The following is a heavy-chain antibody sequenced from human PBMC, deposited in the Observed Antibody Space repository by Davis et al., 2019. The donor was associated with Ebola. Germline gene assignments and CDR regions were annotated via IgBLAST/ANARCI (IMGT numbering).Heavy chain of an antibody. V-gene: IGHV3-23*01. D-gene: IGHD2-15*01. CDR3: AKGTVVVGPGWFDP. Sequence: GESLKISCAASGFTFSSYAMSWVRQAPGKGLEWVSAISGSGGSTYYADSVKGRFTISRDNSKNTLYLQMNSLRAEDTAVYYCAKGTVVVGPGWFDPWGQGTLVTVSS. J-gene: IGHJ5*02. CDR1: GFTFSSYA. CDR2: ISGSGGST.